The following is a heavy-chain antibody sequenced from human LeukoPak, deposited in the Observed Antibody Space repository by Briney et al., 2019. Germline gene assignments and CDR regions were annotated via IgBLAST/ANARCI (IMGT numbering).Heavy chain of an antibody. Sequence: SETLSLTCAVYGGSFSGYYWSWIRQPPGKGLEWIGSIYHSGSTYYNPSLKSRVTISVDTSKNQFSLKLSSVTAADTAVYYCARDSSSSCAFDIWGQGTMVTVSS. CDR3: ARDSSSSCAFDI. J-gene: IGHJ3*02. CDR2: IYHSGST. D-gene: IGHD6-6*01. CDR1: GGSFSGYY. V-gene: IGHV4-34*01.